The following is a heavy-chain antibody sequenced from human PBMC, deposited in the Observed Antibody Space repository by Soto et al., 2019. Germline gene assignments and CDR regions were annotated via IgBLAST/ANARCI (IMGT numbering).Heavy chain of an antibody. CDR1: GFTFNSYA. V-gene: IGHV3-23*01. CDR2: VSETGTKT. J-gene: IGHJ4*02. CDR3: AKTSRSGILVPIAY. D-gene: IGHD3-10*01. Sequence: GGSLRLSCAASGFTFNSYAMGWVRQAPGKELEWVSTVSETGTKTYSADSVQGRFTISRDNSRNSLYLQMSSLRAEDTALYFCAKTSRSGILVPIAYWGQGNLVTVSS.